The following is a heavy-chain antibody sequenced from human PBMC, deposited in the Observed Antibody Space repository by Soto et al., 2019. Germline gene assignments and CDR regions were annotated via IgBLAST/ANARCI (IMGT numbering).Heavy chain of an antibody. CDR3: ARSEVIGYYYYYGMDV. CDR2: ISAYNGNT. J-gene: IGHJ6*02. D-gene: IGHD3-22*01. V-gene: IGHV1-18*04. Sequence: QVQLVQSGAEVKKPGASVKVSCKASGYTFTSYGISWVRQAPGQGLEWMGWISAYNGNTNYAQKLQGRVTMTTDTSTSTGYMELRSLRSDDTAVYYCARSEVIGYYYYYGMDVWGQGTTVTVSS. CDR1: GYTFTSYG.